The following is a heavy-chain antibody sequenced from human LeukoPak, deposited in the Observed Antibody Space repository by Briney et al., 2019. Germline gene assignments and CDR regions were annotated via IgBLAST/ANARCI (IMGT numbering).Heavy chain of an antibody. J-gene: IGHJ4*02. V-gene: IGHV3-23*01. D-gene: IGHD6-13*01. CDR3: SGHGSSSY. CDR2: VSGSAGTT. Sequence: GGSLRLSCAASGFTFSSYGMNWVRQAPGKGLEWVSTVSGSAGTTYYADSVKGRFTLSRDNSKNTLYLQMNSLRAEDTALYYASGHGSSSYWGQGTLVAVSS. CDR1: GFTFSSYG.